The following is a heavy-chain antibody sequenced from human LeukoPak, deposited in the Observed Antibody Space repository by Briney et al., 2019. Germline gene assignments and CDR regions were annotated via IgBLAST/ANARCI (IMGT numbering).Heavy chain of an antibody. J-gene: IGHJ4*02. CDR2: ISISGENT. D-gene: IGHD6-6*01. CDR1: GFIYSRYS. V-gene: IGHV3-23*01. Sequence: GGSLRLSCAASGFIYSRYSMNWVRQAPGKGLEWVSAISISGENTYYAGSVKGRFTISRDTSRNTLYLQMHSLRAEDTAVYYCARLISTSSSRFSDYWGQGTLVTVSS. CDR3: ARLISTSSSRFSDY.